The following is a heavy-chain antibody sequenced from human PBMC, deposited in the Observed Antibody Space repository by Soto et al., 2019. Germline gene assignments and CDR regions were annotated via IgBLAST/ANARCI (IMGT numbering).Heavy chain of an antibody. CDR2: ISWDGGST. J-gene: IGHJ3*02. V-gene: IGHV3-43D*04. CDR3: AKGAYYYDSSGFNDAFDI. D-gene: IGHD3-22*01. CDR1: GFTFDDYA. Sequence: GGSLRLSCAASGFTFDDYAMHWVRQAPGKGLEWVSLISWDGGSTYYADSVKGRFTISRDNSKNSLYLQMNSLRAEDTALYYCAKGAYYYDSSGFNDAFDIWGQGTMVTVS.